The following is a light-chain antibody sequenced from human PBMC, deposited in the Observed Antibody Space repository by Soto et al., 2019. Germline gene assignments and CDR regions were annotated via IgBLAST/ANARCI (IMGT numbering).Light chain of an antibody. CDR2: WAS. J-gene: IGKJ1*01. CDR3: QQYYSTPKT. CDR1: QSVLYSSNNKNY. Sequence: DIVMTQSPDSLAVSLGERATINCKSSQSVLYSSNNKNYLAWYQQKPGQPPKLLIYWASTRESGVPDRFSGSGSVTDFTLTISGLQAEDVAVYYCQQYYSTPKTFGQRTKVEVK. V-gene: IGKV4-1*01.